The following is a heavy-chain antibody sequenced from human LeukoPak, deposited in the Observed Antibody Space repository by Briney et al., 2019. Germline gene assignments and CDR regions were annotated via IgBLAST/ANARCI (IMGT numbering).Heavy chain of an antibody. CDR1: GYTFTGYY. D-gene: IGHD4-23*01. J-gene: IGHJ2*01. Sequence: ASVKVSCKASGYTFTGYYMHWVRQAPGQGLEWMGWINPNSGGTNYAQKFQGRVTMTRNTSISTAYMELSSLRSEDTAVYYCARTLRWPRKSWYFDLWGRGTLVTVSS. CDR2: INPNSGGT. CDR3: ARTLRWPRKSWYFDL. V-gene: IGHV1-2*02.